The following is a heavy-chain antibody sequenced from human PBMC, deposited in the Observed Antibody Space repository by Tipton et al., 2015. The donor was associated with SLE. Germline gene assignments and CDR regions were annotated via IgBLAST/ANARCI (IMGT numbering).Heavy chain of an antibody. Sequence: LVKPSETLSLTCTVSGGSISSYYWSWIRQPPGKGLEWIGYIYYSGSTNYNPSLKSRVTISVDTSKNQFSLKLSSVTAADTAVYCCARSRWELLHQIGWFDPWGQGTLVTVSS. CDR2: IYYSGST. CDR3: ARSRWELLHQIGWFDP. D-gene: IGHD1-26*01. V-gene: IGHV4-59*01. CDR1: GGSISSYY. J-gene: IGHJ5*02.